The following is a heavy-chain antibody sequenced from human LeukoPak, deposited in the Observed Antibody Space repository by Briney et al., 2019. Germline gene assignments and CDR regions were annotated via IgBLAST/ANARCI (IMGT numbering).Heavy chain of an antibody. CDR2: ISYDGSNK. J-gene: IGHJ4*02. CDR3: AKGGGDAIAVAYFDY. D-gene: IGHD6-19*01. V-gene: IGHV3-30*18. Sequence: SGRSLRLSCAASGFTFSSYGMHWVRQAPGKGLEWVAVISYDGSNKYYADSVKGRFTISRDNSKNTLYLQMNSLRAEDTAVYYCAKGGGDAIAVAYFDYWGQGTLVTVSS. CDR1: GFTFSSYG.